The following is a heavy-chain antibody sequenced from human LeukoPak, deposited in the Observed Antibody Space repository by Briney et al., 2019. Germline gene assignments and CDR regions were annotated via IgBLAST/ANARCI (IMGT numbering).Heavy chain of an antibody. D-gene: IGHD3-3*01. CDR1: GGSFSGYY. V-gene: IGHV4-34*01. J-gene: IGHJ4*02. CDR3: ARSIWSGYYFDY. Sequence: SETLSLTCAVYGGSFSGYYWSWIRQPPGKGLEWIGEINHSGSTNSNPSLKSRITISVDTSKNQFSLKLSSVTAADTAAYYCARSIWSGYYFDYWGQGTLVTVSS. CDR2: INHSGST.